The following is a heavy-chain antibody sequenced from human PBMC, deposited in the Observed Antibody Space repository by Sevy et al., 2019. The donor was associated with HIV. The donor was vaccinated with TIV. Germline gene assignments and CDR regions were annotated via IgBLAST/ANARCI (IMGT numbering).Heavy chain of an antibody. D-gene: IGHD3-22*01. CDR2: IYSGDST. CDR1: GFTVSDNY. V-gene: IGHV3-53*01. Sequence: GGSLRLSCAASGFTVSDNYMSWVRQAPGKGLEWVSVIYSGDSTYYADSVKGRFTISRDNSKNTLYLQMNSLRAGDTAVYYCARLSVYYYDDSGYYTTGIAFDIWGQGTTVTVSS. J-gene: IGHJ3*02. CDR3: ARLSVYYYDDSGYYTTGIAFDI.